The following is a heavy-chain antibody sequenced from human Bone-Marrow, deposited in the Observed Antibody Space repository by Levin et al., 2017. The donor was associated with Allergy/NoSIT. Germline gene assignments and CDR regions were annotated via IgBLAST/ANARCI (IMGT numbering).Heavy chain of an antibody. Sequence: ASETLSLTCSVSGDSLSGSHWNWIRQPPGEGLEWIACIFYSGATYYNPSLQSRVTISVDTSKNQFSLKLNSVTAADTAIYYCARTNAFDIWGQGTMVTVSS. J-gene: IGHJ3*02. V-gene: IGHV4-59*01. CDR2: IFYSGAT. CDR3: ARTNAFDI. CDR1: GDSLSGSH.